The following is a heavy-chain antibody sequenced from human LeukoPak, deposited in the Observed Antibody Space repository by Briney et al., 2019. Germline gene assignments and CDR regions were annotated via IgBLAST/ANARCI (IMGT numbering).Heavy chain of an antibody. D-gene: IGHD3-22*01. V-gene: IGHV4-34*01. CDR1: GGSFSGYY. CDR3: ARDFGFNYYDSSGSMDAFDI. J-gene: IGHJ3*02. Sequence: TSETLSLTCAVYGGSFSGYYWSWIRQPPGKGLEWIGEINHSGSTNYNPSLKSRVTISVDTSKNQFSLKLSSVTAADTAVYYCARDFGFNYYDSSGSMDAFDIWGQGTMVTVSS. CDR2: INHSGST.